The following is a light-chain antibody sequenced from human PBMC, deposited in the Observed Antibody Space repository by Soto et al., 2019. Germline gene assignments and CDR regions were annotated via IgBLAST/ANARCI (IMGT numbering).Light chain of an antibody. CDR1: SSNIGAGYD. J-gene: IGLJ1*01. V-gene: IGLV1-40*01. Sequence: QSVLTQPPSVSGAPGQRVTISCTGSSSNIGAGYDVHWYQQLPGTAPKLLIYGNSNRPSGVPDRFSGSKSGTSASLAITGLQAEDEADYYCQSYDSSLSGSGVIVFGTGTKLTVL. CDR2: GNS. CDR3: QSYDSSLSGSGVIV.